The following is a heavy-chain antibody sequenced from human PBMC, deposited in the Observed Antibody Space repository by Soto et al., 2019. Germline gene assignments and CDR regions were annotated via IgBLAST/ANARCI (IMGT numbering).Heavy chain of an antibody. Sequence: SETLSLTCTVSGGSISSSSYYWGWIRQPPGKGLEWIGSIYYSGSTYYNPSLKSRVTISVDTSKNQFSLKLSSVTAADTAVYYCARQGGLRYFDWLLLPGYFDYWGQGTLVTVSS. J-gene: IGHJ4*02. CDR1: GGSISSSSYY. V-gene: IGHV4-39*01. CDR2: IYYSGST. CDR3: ARQGGLRYFDWLLLPGYFDY. D-gene: IGHD3-9*01.